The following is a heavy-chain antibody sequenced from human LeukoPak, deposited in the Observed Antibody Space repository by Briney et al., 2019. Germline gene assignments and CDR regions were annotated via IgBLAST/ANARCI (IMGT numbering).Heavy chain of an antibody. CDR3: ARDSWGGLITIFGVGSGAGAFDI. CDR1: GFTVSINY. V-gene: IGHV3-66*01. D-gene: IGHD3-3*01. Sequence: PGGSLRLSCAASGFTVSINYMSWVRQAPGKGLEWVSVIYSGGSTYYADSVKGRFTISRDNSKNTLYLQMNSLRAEDTAVYYCARDSWGGLITIFGVGSGAGAFDIWGQGTMVTVSS. CDR2: IYSGGST. J-gene: IGHJ3*02.